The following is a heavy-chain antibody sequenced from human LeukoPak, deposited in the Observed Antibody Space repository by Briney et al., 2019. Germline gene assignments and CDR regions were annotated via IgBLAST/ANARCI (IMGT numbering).Heavy chain of an antibody. Sequence: ASVKVSCKASGYTFTVYYMHWVRQAPGQGLEWMGWINPNSGGTNYAQKFQGRVTMTRDTSISTAYMELSRLRSDDTAVYYCARDVSPFYDSSGRGDFYWGQGTLVTVSS. J-gene: IGHJ4*02. CDR2: INPNSGGT. V-gene: IGHV1-2*02. CDR1: GYTFTVYY. CDR3: ARDVSPFYDSSGRGDFY. D-gene: IGHD3-22*01.